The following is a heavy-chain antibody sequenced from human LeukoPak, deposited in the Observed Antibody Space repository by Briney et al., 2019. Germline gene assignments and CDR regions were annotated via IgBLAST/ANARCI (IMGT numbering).Heavy chain of an antibody. V-gene: IGHV4-59*01. J-gene: IGHJ4*02. CDR2: IYYSGST. CDR3: AGSQDIVVVPAD. Sequence: TSETLSLTCTVSGGSISSYYWSWIRQPPGKGLEWIGYIYYSGSTNYNPSLKSRVTISVDTSKNQFSLKLSSVTAADTAVYYCAGSQDIVVVPADWGQGTLVTVSS. D-gene: IGHD2-2*01. CDR1: GGSISSYY.